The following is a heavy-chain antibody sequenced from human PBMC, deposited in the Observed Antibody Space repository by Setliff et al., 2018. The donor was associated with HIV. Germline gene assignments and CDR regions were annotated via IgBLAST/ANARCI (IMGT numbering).Heavy chain of an antibody. CDR3: AREIRAGNYPPYNYYFYMDV. CDR2: LSGSSSYR. Sequence: GGSLRLSCAASGFIFSKYSLSWVRQTPGKGLEWVSSLSGSSSYRKYADSVKGRFTSSRDNAKNSLYLQMSSLRAEDTAVYYCAREIRAGNYPPYNYYFYMDVWGKGTTVTVSS. D-gene: IGHD4-4*01. CDR1: GFIFSKYS. J-gene: IGHJ6*03. V-gene: IGHV3-21*01.